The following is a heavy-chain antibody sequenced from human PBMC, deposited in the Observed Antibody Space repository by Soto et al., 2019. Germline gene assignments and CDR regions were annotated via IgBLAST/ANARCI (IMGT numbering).Heavy chain of an antibody. J-gene: IGHJ4*02. CDR3: ARLVETTVITLPFDL. V-gene: IGHV3-73*01. Sequence: GGSLRLSCAASGFSFSGSAMHWVRQSYGRGLEWVGRIRSRANGYATAYAASVTGRFTVSRDDSKNTAYLQMNSLKTEDTAIYYCARLVETTVITLPFDLWGQGALVTVSS. CDR2: IRSRANGYAT. CDR1: GFSFSGSA. D-gene: IGHD4-17*01.